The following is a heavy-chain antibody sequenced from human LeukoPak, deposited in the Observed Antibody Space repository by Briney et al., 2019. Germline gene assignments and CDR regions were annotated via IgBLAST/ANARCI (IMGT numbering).Heavy chain of an antibody. J-gene: IGHJ4*02. CDR3: GTLLSNGPFDY. Sequence: ASVKVSCKASGYTFTGYYMHWVRQAPGQGLEWMGYIYPNSGATKYAQKFQGRVTLTRDTSISTAYMELSGLRSDDTAVYYCGTLLSNGPFDYWGQGSLVTVSS. CDR2: IYPNSGAT. CDR1: GYTFTGYY. V-gene: IGHV1-2*02.